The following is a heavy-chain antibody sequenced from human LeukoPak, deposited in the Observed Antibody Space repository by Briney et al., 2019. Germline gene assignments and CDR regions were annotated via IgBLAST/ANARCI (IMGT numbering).Heavy chain of an antibody. CDR1: GFTFSSYS. V-gene: IGHV3-21*01. D-gene: IGHD3-22*01. J-gene: IGHJ4*02. Sequence: GGSLRLSCAASGFTFSSYSMNWLRQAPGKGLEWFSSISSSSNSIYYADSVKGRFTISRDNAKNSLYLQMNSLRAEDTAVYYCAKRSSTSSGYFDLWGRGTLVTVSS. CDR3: AKRSSTSSGYFDL. CDR2: ISSSSNSI.